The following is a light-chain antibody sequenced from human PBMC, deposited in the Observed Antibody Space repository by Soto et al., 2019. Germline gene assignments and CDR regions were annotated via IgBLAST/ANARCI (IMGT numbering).Light chain of an antibody. V-gene: IGLV2-14*01. CDR3: SSYKGSNIRYV. CDR1: SSDVGGYDY. CDR2: EVT. J-gene: IGLJ1*01. Sequence: QSVLTQPASVSGSPGQSVTISCTGTSSDVGGYDYVSWYQQHPGKAPKFMIYEVTNRPSGVSHRFSGSKSGNTASLTISGLQAEDEDDYYCSSYKGSNIRYVLGTGTKVTVL.